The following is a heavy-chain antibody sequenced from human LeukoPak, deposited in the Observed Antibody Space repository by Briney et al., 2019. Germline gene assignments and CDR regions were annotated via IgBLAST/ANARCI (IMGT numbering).Heavy chain of an antibody. CDR2: IKSDGSST. Sequence: PGRSLRLSCAASGFTFSSYWMHWVRQAPGKGLVWVSRIKSDGSSTYYADSVKGRFTISRDNAKNTLYLQMNSLRVEDTAVYYCARGPPGSDYWGQGTLVTVSS. V-gene: IGHV3-74*01. J-gene: IGHJ4*02. CDR3: ARGPPGSDY. CDR1: GFTFSSYW.